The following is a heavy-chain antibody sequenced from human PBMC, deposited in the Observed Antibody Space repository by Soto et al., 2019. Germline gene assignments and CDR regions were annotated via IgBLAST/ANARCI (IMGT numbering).Heavy chain of an antibody. V-gene: IGHV4-39*01. Sequence: QLQLQESGPGLVKPSETLSLTCTVSGGSISSSSYYWGWIRQPPGKGLEWIGSIYYSGSTYYNPSLKSRVTISVDTSKNQFSLKLSSVTAADTAVYYCARQIPMGWWSGDRTSYAFDIWGQGTMVTVSS. CDR1: GGSISSSSYY. D-gene: IGHD2-15*01. CDR3: ARQIPMGWWSGDRTSYAFDI. J-gene: IGHJ3*02. CDR2: IYYSGST.